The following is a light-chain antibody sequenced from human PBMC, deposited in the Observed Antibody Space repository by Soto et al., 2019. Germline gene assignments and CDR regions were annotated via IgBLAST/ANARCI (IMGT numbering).Light chain of an antibody. J-gene: IGKJ1*01. V-gene: IGKV1-27*01. CDR2: AAS. Sequence: DKQMSHAASSLSASLQNRVTITCGASQGINSFLAWYEQKPGKVPKLLIYAASTLQSGVPSRFRGSGSGTDFTLTISSLQPEDAATYYCQKYNSAPRRFGQGGKV. CDR3: QKYNSAPRR. CDR1: QGINSF.